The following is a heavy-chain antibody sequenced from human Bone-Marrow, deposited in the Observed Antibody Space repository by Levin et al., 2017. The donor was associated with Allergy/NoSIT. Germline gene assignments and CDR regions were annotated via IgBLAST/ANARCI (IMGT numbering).Heavy chain of an antibody. J-gene: IGHJ5*02. D-gene: IGHD2-21*02. CDR2: ISYDGSNK. CDR1: GFTFSSYA. CDR3: ARDPHIVVVTAIPYNWFDP. Sequence: GGSLRLSCAASGFTFSSYAMHWVRQAPGKGLEWVAVISYDGSNKYYADSVKGRFTISRDNSKNTLYLQMNSLRAEDTAVYYCARDPHIVVVTAIPYNWFDPWGQGTLVTVSS. V-gene: IGHV3-30*04.